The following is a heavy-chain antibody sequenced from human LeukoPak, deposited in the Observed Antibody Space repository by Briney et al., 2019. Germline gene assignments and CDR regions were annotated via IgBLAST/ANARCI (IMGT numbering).Heavy chain of an antibody. CDR3: AGAEYSSSDAFDI. CDR1: GYTFTGYY. CDR2: INPNSGGT. Sequence: ASVKVSCKASGYTFTGYYMHWVRQAPGQGLEWMGWINPNSGGTNYAQKFQGWVTITRNTSISTAYMELSSLRSEDTAVYYCAGAEYSSSDAFDIWGQGTMVTVSS. J-gene: IGHJ3*02. D-gene: IGHD6-6*01. V-gene: IGHV1-2*04.